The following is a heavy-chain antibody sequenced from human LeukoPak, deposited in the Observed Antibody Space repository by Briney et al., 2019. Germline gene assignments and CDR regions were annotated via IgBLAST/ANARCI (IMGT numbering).Heavy chain of an antibody. Sequence: SETLSLTCTVSGGSISSGDYYWSWIRQPPGKGLEWIGYIYYSGSTYYNPPLKSRVTISVDTSKNQFSLKLSSVTAADTAVYYCARDFGYSYGYDYWGQGTLVTVSS. D-gene: IGHD5-18*01. CDR3: ARDFGYSYGYDY. J-gene: IGHJ4*02. V-gene: IGHV4-30-4*01. CDR1: GGSISSGDYY. CDR2: IYYSGST.